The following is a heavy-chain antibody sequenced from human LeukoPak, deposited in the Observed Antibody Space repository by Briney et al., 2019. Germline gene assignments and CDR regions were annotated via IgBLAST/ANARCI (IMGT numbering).Heavy chain of an antibody. Sequence: SEALSLTCTVSGGSVSSGSYYWSWIRLPPGKGLELIGYIHYSGSTNYNPSLRSRFTMSLDTSKNQFSLQLSSVTAADTAVYCCARRGKYYEISGYSGYYFDSWGQGTLVTVSS. CDR2: IHYSGST. V-gene: IGHV4-61*01. CDR1: GGSVSSGSYY. J-gene: IGHJ4*02. D-gene: IGHD3-22*01. CDR3: ARRGKYYEISGYSGYYFDS.